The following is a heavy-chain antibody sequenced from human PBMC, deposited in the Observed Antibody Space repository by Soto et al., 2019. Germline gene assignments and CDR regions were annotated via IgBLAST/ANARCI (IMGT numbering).Heavy chain of an antibody. V-gene: IGHV3-21*01. J-gene: IGHJ4*02. CDR1: GFTFTRYS. CDR3: ARESEDLTSNFDY. Sequence: GGSLRLSCAASGFTFTRYSMNWVRQASGKGLEWVSSISSTTNYIYYADSMKGRFTVSRDNAKNSVYLEMNSLSAEDTAVYYCARESEDLTSNFDYWGQGTLVTVSS. CDR2: ISSTTNYI.